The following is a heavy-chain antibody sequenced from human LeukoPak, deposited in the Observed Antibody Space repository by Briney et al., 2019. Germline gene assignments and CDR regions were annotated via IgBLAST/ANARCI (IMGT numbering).Heavy chain of an antibody. CDR3: ARDRSSSWTDAFDI. V-gene: IGHV1-2*02. Sequence: GASVKVSCKASGYTFTGYYMHWVRQAPGQGLEWMGWINPNSGGTNYAQKFQGRVTMTRDTSISTAYMELSRLRSDDTAVYYCARDRSSSWTDAFDIWGQGTMVTVSS. CDR1: GYTFTGYY. J-gene: IGHJ3*02. D-gene: IGHD6-13*01. CDR2: INPNSGGT.